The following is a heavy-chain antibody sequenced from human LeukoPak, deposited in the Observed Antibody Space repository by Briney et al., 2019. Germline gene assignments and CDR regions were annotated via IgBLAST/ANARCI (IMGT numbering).Heavy chain of an antibody. CDR3: AKDIEHSYGYYYGMDV. CDR1: GFTFSSYS. V-gene: IGHV3-21*04. J-gene: IGHJ6*02. CDR2: ISSSSSYI. Sequence: PGGSLRLSCAASGFTFSSYSMNWVRQAPGKGLEWVSSISSSSSYIYYADSVKGRFTISRDNSKNSLYLRMNSLRTDDTALYYCAKDIEHSYGYYYGMDVWGQGTTVTVSS. D-gene: IGHD5-18*01.